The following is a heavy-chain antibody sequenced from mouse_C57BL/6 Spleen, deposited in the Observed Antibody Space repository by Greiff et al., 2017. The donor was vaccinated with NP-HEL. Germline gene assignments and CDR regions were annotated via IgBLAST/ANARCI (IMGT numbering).Heavy chain of an antibody. Sequence: QVQLQQSGAELVMPGASVKLSCKASGYTFTSYWMHWVKQRPGQGLEWIGEIDPSDSYTNYNQKFKGKSTLTVDKSSSTAYMQLSSLTSEDSAVYYCARVGGLRRDFDYWAKAPLSQSPQ. CDR2: IDPSDSYT. CDR3: ARVGGLRRDFDY. D-gene: IGHD2-4*01. CDR1: GYTFTSYW. V-gene: IGHV1-69*01. J-gene: IGHJ2*01.